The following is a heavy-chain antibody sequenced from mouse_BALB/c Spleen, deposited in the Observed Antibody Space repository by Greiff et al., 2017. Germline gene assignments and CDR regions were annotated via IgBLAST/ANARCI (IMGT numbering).Heavy chain of an antibody. CDR1: GFAFSSYD. Sequence: EVHLVESGGGLVKPGGSLKLSCAASGFAFSSYDMSWVRQTPEKRLEWVAYISSGGGSTYYPDTVKGRFTISRDNAKNTLYLQMSSLKSEDTAMYYCARHGNWWFAYWGQGTLVTVSA. J-gene: IGHJ3*01. CDR2: ISSGGGST. CDR3: ARHGNWWFAY. D-gene: IGHD2-1*01. V-gene: IGHV5-12-1*01.